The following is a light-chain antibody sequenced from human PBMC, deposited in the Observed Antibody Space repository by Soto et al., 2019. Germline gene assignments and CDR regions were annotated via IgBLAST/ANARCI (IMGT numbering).Light chain of an antibody. CDR3: MQALQTPT. CDR1: QSLLHSNGYNY. CDR2: LAS. V-gene: IGKV2-28*01. Sequence: DLVMTQSPLSLPVTPGEPASISCRSSQSLLHSNGYNYLDWYLQKPGQSPQLLISLASNRASGVPDRFSGSGSGTDFTLKISRVEAEDVGVYYCMQALQTPTFGGGTRVEIK. J-gene: IGKJ4*01.